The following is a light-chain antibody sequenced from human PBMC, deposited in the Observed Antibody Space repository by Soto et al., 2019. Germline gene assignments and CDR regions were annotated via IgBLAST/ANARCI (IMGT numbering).Light chain of an antibody. V-gene: IGKV3D-15*01. Sequence: EILMTQSPATLSVSPGERATLSFSASQSVSSNLAWYQQKPGQAPRLLIYGVYTRAPGIPARFSGSGSGTEFTLTISSLQSEDFAVYYCQQYHSWPPRTFGQGTKVDIK. J-gene: IGKJ1*01. CDR2: GVY. CDR3: QQYHSWPPRT. CDR1: QSVSSN.